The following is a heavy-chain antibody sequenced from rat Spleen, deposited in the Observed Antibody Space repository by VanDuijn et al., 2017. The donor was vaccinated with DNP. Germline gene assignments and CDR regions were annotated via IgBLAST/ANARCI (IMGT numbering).Heavy chain of an antibody. V-gene: IGHV2-43*01. Sequence: QVQLKESGPGLVQPSQTLSLACTVSGFSLTSYPVHWIRQPSGKGLEWMGIIWTGGSTDYSSALKSRLSISRDTSKSQVFLQMNSLQTEDTAMYFCARNYDHYGYFDYWGQGVMVTVSS. D-gene: IGHD1-3*01. J-gene: IGHJ2*01. CDR3: ARNYDHYGYFDY. CDR2: IWTGGST. CDR1: GFSLTSYP.